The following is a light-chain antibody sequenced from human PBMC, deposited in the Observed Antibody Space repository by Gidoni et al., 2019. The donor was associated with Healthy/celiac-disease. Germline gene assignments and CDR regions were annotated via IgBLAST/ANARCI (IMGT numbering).Light chain of an antibody. CDR1: QSVLYSSNNKNC. J-gene: IGKJ3*01. Sequence: DIVMTQSPDSLAVALGERATINCKSTQSVLYSSNNKNCLAWYQQKPGQPPKLLIYWASTRESGVPDRFSGSGSETDFTLTISSLQAEDVAVYYCQQYHSTPLTFGPGTKVDI. CDR2: WAS. V-gene: IGKV4-1*01. CDR3: QQYHSTPLT.